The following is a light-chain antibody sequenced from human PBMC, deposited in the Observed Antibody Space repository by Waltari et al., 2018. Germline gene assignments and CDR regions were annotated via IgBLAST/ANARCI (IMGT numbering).Light chain of an antibody. Sequence: EIVLTQSPATLSLSPGERATLSCRASQSVTSYLTWYQQKPGQAPRLLIYDTSNRATGIPARFSGSGSGTDFTLTISSLEPEDFAVYYCQQRGNWPPTFGGGTKVESK. J-gene: IGKJ4*01. CDR2: DTS. V-gene: IGKV3-11*01. CDR3: QQRGNWPPT. CDR1: QSVTSY.